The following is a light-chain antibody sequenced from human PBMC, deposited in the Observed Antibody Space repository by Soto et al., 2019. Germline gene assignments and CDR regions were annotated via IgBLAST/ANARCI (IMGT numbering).Light chain of an antibody. CDR1: SSNIGSNT. J-gene: IGLJ2*01. CDR3: CSYAGSYTPVV. CDR2: SNN. Sequence: QSVLTQPPSASGTPGQRVTISCSGSSSNIGSNTVNWYQQLPGTAPKLLIYSNNQRPSGVPDRFSGSKSGTSASLAISGLQSEDEADYYCCSYAGSYTPVVFGGGTKLTVL. V-gene: IGLV1-44*01.